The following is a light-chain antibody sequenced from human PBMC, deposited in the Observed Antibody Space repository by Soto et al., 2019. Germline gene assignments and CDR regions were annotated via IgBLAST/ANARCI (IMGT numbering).Light chain of an antibody. CDR3: QQYGSSPVT. Sequence: DIVLTQSPGTLSLSPGERATLSCRASESVSSDYLAWYQQKSGQAPRLLIHGASSRATGIPDRFRGNGSGTDFTLTISRVETEDFAVFYCQQYGSSPVTFGQGTKVDVK. V-gene: IGKV3-20*01. J-gene: IGKJ1*01. CDR2: GAS. CDR1: ESVSSDY.